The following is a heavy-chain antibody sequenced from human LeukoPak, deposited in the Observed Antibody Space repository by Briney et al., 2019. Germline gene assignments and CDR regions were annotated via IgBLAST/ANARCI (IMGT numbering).Heavy chain of an antibody. D-gene: IGHD5-18*01. V-gene: IGHV3-33*01. Sequence: PGGSLRHSCAASGFTFSSYGMHWVRQAPGKGLEWVAVIWYDGSNKYYADSVKGRFTISRDNSKNTLYLQMNSLRAEDTAVYYCARGRGYSYGSFDYWGQGTLVTVSS. CDR3: ARGRGYSYGSFDY. CDR2: IWYDGSNK. CDR1: GFTFSSYG. J-gene: IGHJ4*02.